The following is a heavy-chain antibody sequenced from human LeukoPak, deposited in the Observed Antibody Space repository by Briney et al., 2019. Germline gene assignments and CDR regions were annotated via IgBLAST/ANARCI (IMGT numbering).Heavy chain of an antibody. CDR2: ISAYNGNT. CDR1: GYTFTSYG. J-gene: IGHJ4*02. V-gene: IGHV1-18*01. D-gene: IGHD5-18*01. Sequence: ASVKLSFKASGYTFTSYGISWVRQAPGQGLEWMGWISAYNGNTNYAQKLQGRVTMTTDTSTSTAYMELRSLRSDDTAVYYCARDRGYSYGYSSFDYWGQGTLVTVSS. CDR3: ARDRGYSYGYSSFDY.